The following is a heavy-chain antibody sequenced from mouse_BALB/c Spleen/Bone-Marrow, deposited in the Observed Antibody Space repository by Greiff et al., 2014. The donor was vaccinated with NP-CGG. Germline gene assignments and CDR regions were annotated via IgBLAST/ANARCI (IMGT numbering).Heavy chain of an antibody. CDR1: GYSITSGYY. CDR3: ARDHYYGSSYLDY. D-gene: IGHD1-1*01. J-gene: IGHJ2*01. Sequence: ESGPGLVKPSQSLSLTCSVTGYSITSGYYWNWIRQFPGNRLEWMGYITYDGSSNYNPSLKNRTSITRDTSENQFFLKLNSVTTEDTATYYCARDHYYGSSYLDYWGQGTTLTVSS. CDR2: ITYDGSS. V-gene: IGHV3-6*02.